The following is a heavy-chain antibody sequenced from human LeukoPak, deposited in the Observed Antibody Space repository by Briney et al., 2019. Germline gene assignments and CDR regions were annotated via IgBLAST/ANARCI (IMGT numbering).Heavy chain of an antibody. CDR1: GFTFSSYW. V-gene: IGHV3-74*01. CDR2: INSDGITT. J-gene: IGHJ4*02. CDR3: AREIPYYDFWSGYYTSDY. Sequence: GGSLRLSCAASGFTFSSYWMHWVRQAPGKGLVWVSRINSDGITTRYADFVKGRFTISRDNAKNTLYLQMNSLRAEDTAVYYCAREIPYYDFWSGYYTSDYWGQGTLVTVSS. D-gene: IGHD3-3*01.